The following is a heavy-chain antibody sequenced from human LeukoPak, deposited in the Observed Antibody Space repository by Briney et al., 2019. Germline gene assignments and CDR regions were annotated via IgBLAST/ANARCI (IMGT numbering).Heavy chain of an antibody. CDR3: ASHKRESGAYVNTSPYYYMDV. J-gene: IGHJ6*03. CDR2: IYYSGST. CDR1: GGSISSGDYY. D-gene: IGHD1-1*01. V-gene: IGHV4-30-4*01. Sequence: SETLSLTCTVSGGSISSGDYYWSWIRQPPGKGLEWIGYIYYSGSTYYNPSLKSRVTISVDTSKNQFSLKLSSVTAADTAVYYCASHKRESGAYVNTSPYYYMDVWGKGTTVTVSS.